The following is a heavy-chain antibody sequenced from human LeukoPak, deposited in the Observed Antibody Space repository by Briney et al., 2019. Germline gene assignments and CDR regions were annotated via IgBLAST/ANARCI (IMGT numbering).Heavy chain of an antibody. D-gene: IGHD1-26*01. J-gene: IGHJ4*02. V-gene: IGHV4-59*08. CDR1: GGSISSYY. CDR2: ISYSGST. Sequence: SETLSLTFTVSGGSISSYYWSWIRQPPGKGLEWIGFISYSGSTIYSPSLESRVTISVDTSKNQFSLKLSSVTAADTAVYYCASTGRVGATSGSDYWGQGTLVTVSS. CDR3: ASTGRVGATSGSDY.